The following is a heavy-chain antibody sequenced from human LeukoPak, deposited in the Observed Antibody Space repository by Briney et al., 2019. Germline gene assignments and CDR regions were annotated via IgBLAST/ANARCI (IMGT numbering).Heavy chain of an antibody. V-gene: IGHV3-23*01. CDR2: ISGSGGST. Sequence: NPGGSLRLTCAASGFTFSSYAMSRVRQAPGKGLEWVSAISGSGGSTYYADSVKGRFTISRDNSKNTLYLQMNSLRAEDTAVYYCAKDVRVGATHLFDYWGQGTLVTVFS. CDR3: AKDVRVGATHLFDY. J-gene: IGHJ4*02. D-gene: IGHD1-26*01. CDR1: GFTFSSYA.